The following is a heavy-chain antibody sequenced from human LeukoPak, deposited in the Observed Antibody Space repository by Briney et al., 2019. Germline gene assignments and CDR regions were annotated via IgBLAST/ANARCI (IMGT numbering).Heavy chain of an antibody. CDR2: IIPIFGKT. CDR3: ASPYNNSYPYFDY. Sequence: VASVKVSCKASGNTFNSYSISWVRQAPGQGLEWMGGIIPIFGKTYYAQQFQGRVTITTDESATTAYMELSSLRSEDTAVYYCASPYNNSYPYFDYWGQGTLVTVSS. J-gene: IGHJ4*02. D-gene: IGHD5-24*01. CDR1: GNTFNSYS. V-gene: IGHV1-69*05.